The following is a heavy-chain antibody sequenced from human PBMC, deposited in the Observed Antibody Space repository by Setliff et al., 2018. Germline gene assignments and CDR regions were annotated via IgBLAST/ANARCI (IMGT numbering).Heavy chain of an antibody. J-gene: IGHJ4*02. CDR3: ARSNLRYFESLDY. Sequence: SGPTLVNPSQTLTLTCTFAGFSLTTSGMSVNWIRQPPGKALEWLARIDWDDDELFNSNLRTRLTISKDTSKKQVVLTLTKVDPVDTATYYCARSNLRYFESLDYWGQGILVTAPQ. CDR2: IDWDDDE. CDR1: GFSLTTSGMS. D-gene: IGHD3-9*01. V-gene: IGHV2-70*04.